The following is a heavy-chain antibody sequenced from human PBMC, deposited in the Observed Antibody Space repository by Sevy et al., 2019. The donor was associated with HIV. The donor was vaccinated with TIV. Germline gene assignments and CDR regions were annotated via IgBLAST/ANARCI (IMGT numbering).Heavy chain of an antibody. CDR2: IDYTGNA. D-gene: IGHD3-22*01. Sequence: SETLSLTCTVSGYSISSGGYYWSWIRQHPGKGLEWIGYIDYTGNAYYTPSLKSPITISVDTSKNQYCLKQTSVTAADTAVYYCARVPFYADVDGYDSFDYWGQGTLVTVSS. CDR1: GYSISSGGYY. V-gene: IGHV4-31*01. CDR3: ARVPFYADVDGYDSFDY. J-gene: IGHJ4*02.